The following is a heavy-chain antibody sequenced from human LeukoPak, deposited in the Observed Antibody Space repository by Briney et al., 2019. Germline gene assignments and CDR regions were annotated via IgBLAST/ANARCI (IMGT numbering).Heavy chain of an antibody. Sequence: GGSLRLSCAASGFTFTNAWMSRVRQAPGKGLEWVGHIKGKTDGGTIHYAAPVKGRFSISRDDSKNMVFLQINILKIEDTAVYYCTADRSITPRPLFDYWGQGTLVTVSS. CDR2: IKGKTDGGTI. V-gene: IGHV3-15*01. J-gene: IGHJ4*02. D-gene: IGHD6-6*01. CDR3: TADRSITPRPLFDY. CDR1: GFTFTNAW.